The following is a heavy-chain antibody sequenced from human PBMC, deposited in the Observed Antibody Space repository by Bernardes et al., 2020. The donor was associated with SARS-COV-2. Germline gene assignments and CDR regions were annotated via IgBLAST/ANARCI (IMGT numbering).Heavy chain of an antibody. Sequence: GWSLRLSCSASGFTFNTYAMTWVRQAPGKGLECVSAISSAGHTYYVDSVKGRFTISSDNSKNTLHMQMNSLRAEDTAVYYCAKNSGSLLWLHQARPLDFWGQGALVTVSS. CDR3: AKNSGSLLWLHQARPLDF. CDR2: ISSAGHT. CDR1: GFTFNTYA. J-gene: IGHJ4*02. V-gene: IGHV3-23*01. D-gene: IGHD3-10*01.